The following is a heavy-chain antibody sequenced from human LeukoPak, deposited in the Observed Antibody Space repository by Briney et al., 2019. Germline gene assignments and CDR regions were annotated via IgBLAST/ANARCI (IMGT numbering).Heavy chain of an antibody. CDR1: GGSISSSGYY. V-gene: IGHV4-39*01. Sequence: SETLSLTCTVSGGSISSSGYYWGWIRQPPGKGLEWIASIYYSGSTYYNPSLKSRVTISVDTSKNQLSLQLSSLTAADTAVYYCARHEYSGSYYGLSWFDPWGQGTLVTVSS. CDR3: ARHEYSGSYYGLSWFDP. J-gene: IGHJ5*02. D-gene: IGHD1-26*01. CDR2: IYYSGST.